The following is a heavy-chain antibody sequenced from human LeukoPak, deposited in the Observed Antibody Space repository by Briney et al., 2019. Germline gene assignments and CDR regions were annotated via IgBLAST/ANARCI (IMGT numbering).Heavy chain of an antibody. V-gene: IGHV3-30-3*01. J-gene: IGHJ4*02. CDR1: GLILRSQA. Sequence: PGRSLGLSCGVSGLILRSQAMHWVRRAPGKGLEWVAVILSDGNNKYYADSLKGRFTLTRDNSKNTLYLQMNSLRPEDTAVYYCARDPGFLQQLGTQFDYWGQGTLVTVSS. D-gene: IGHD6-13*01. CDR2: ILSDGNNK. CDR3: ARDPGFLQQLGTQFDY.